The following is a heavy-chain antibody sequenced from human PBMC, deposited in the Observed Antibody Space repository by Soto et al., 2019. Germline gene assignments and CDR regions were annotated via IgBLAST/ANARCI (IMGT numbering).Heavy chain of an antibody. CDR1: GNSVSRSSVA. Sequence: SQSLERPGVMSGNSVSRSSVAWNWIRQSPSRGLEWLGRTYYRSKWYNDYAVFVKSRITINPDTSKNQFSLQLNSVTIEDTAIYYYARDRYYFDYWGQGTLVTVSS. CDR2: TYYRSKWYN. J-gene: IGHJ4*02. V-gene: IGHV6-1*01. CDR3: ARDRYYFDY.